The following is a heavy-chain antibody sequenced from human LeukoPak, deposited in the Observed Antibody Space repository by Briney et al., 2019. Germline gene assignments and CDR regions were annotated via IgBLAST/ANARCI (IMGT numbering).Heavy chain of an antibody. V-gene: IGHV1-24*01. D-gene: IGHD3-10*01. CDR2: FDPEDGET. CDR3: ATKPYYYGSGSYYNGYYFDY. CDR1: GYTLTELS. J-gene: IGHJ4*02. Sequence: VASVKVSCKVSGYTLTELSMHWVRQAPGKELEWMGGFDPEDGETIYAQKFQGRVTMTEDTSTDTAYMELSSLRSEDTAVYYCATKPYYYGSGSYYNGYYFDYWGQGTLVTVSS.